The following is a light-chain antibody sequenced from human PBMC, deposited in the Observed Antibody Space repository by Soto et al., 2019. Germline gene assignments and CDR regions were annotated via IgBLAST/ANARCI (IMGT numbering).Light chain of an antibody. CDR2: DAS. J-gene: IGKJ1*01. V-gene: IGKV3-11*01. Sequence: EIVLTQSPATLSLSPGERATLSFRASQSVSSYLAWYQQKPGQAPRLLIYDASNRATGIPARFSGSGSGTDFTLPISSREPEDFAVYYCQQRSNWPPWTFGQGTKVEIK. CDR1: QSVSSY. CDR3: QQRSNWPPWT.